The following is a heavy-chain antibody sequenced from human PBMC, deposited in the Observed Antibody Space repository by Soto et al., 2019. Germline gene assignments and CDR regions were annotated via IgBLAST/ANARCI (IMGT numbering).Heavy chain of an antibody. J-gene: IGHJ4*02. CDR3: VGESYFRLDY. D-gene: IGHD3-16*01. V-gene: IGHV3-72*01. CDR2: SRPKAHSYRT. CDR1: GFTFSDVH. Sequence: GWYLRLSCEGSGFTFSDVHMDWFRQAPVKGLEWVGRSRPKAHSYRTEYAASVRGRFTISRDDSKNSLFLQMNGLKTEDTALYYCVGESYFRLDYWGRGTPLTVSS.